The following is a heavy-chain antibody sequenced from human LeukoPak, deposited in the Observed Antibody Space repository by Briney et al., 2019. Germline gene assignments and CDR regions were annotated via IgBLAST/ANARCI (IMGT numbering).Heavy chain of an antibody. CDR1: GGSTSSGSYY. CDR3: ARVGHYYDSSGYYVNWFDP. J-gene: IGHJ5*02. Sequence: SETLSLTCTVSGGSTSSGSYYWSWIRQPPGKGLEWIGRIYTSGSTNYNPSLKSRVTISVDTSKNQFSLKLSSVTAADTAVYYCARVGHYYDSSGYYVNWFDPWGQGTLVIVSS. CDR2: IYTSGST. V-gene: IGHV4-61*02. D-gene: IGHD3-22*01.